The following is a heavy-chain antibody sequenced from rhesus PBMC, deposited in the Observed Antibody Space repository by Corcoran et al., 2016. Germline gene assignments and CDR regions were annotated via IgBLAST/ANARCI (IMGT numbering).Heavy chain of an antibody. J-gene: IGHJ3*01. V-gene: IGHV4-165*01. CDR3: ARDQRVQFFVGAFDF. D-gene: IGHD5-24*01. CDR2: IYGSSGST. CDR1: GGYISSHY. Sequence: QVQLQAAGPGLVKPSETLSLPCAVSGGYISSHYWSWIRQPPGQGLAGIGYIYGSSGSTYYNPSLKSRVTISTDTSKNQFSLKLSSVTAADTAVYYCARDQRVQFFVGAFDFWGQGLRGTGSS.